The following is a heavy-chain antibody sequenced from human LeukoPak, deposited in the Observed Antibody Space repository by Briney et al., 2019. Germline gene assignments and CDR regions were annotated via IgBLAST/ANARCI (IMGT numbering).Heavy chain of an antibody. Sequence: SETLSLTCTVSGGSISNSGYYWGWIRQPPGKGLEWIGSMYYSGTSYYNPSLKSRVTISVDTSKNQFSLRLSSVTAADTAVYYCARQNYFDYWGHGILVTVSS. V-gene: IGHV4-39*01. CDR2: MYYSGTS. J-gene: IGHJ4*01. CDR1: GGSISNSGYY. CDR3: ARQNYFDY.